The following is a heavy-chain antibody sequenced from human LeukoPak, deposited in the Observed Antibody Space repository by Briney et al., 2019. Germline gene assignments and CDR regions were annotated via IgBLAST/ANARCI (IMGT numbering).Heavy chain of an antibody. D-gene: IGHD4-11*01. CDR3: AREGVTKYYFDY. J-gene: IGHJ4*02. CDR2: IYYSGST. CDR1: GGSISSYY. V-gene: IGHV4-59*01. Sequence: SETLSLTCTVSGGSISSYYWSWIRQPPGKGLEWIGYIYYSGSTDYNPSLKSRVTISVDTSKNQFSLKLSSLTAADTAVHYCAREGVTKYYFDYWGQGTLVTVSS.